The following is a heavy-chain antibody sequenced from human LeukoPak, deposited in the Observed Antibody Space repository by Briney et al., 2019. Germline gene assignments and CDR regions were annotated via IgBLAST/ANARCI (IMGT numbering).Heavy chain of an antibody. V-gene: IGHV4-59*08. Sequence: SETLSLTCTVSGGSISSYYWSWIRQPPGKGLEWIGYIYYSGSTNYNPSLKSRVTISVDTSKNQFSLKLSSVTAADTAVYYCARYRYDSSGYYYEEDAFDIWGQGTMVTVSS. D-gene: IGHD3-22*01. J-gene: IGHJ3*02. CDR2: IYYSGST. CDR3: ARYRYDSSGYYYEEDAFDI. CDR1: GGSISSYY.